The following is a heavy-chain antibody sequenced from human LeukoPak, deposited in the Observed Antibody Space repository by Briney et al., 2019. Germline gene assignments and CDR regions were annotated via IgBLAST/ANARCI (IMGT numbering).Heavy chain of an antibody. CDR3: ARDAPYYDILTGYYTAAEYFQH. J-gene: IGHJ1*01. D-gene: IGHD3-9*01. CDR2: ISSSSSYI. Sequence: PGGSLRLSCAASGSTFSSYSMNWVRQAPGKGLEWVSSISSSSSYIYYADSVKGRFTISRDDAKNSLYLQMNSLRAEDTAAYYCARDAPYYDILTGYYTAAEYFQHWGQGTLVTVSS. V-gene: IGHV3-21*01. CDR1: GSTFSSYS.